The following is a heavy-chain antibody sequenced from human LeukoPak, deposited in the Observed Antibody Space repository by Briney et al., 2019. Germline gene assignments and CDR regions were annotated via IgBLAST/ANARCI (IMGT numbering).Heavy chain of an antibody. CDR3: ARTGGDCSSGLCYYAMDV. J-gene: IGHJ6*02. CDR2: IHYTGST. D-gene: IGHD2-21*02. Sequence: TSETLSLTCLVSGGSISGSHWSWIRQPPGKGLEWIGYIHYTGSTDYNPSLRSRVTLSIDMSKNQFSLRLSSVTAADTAVYYCARTGGDCSSGLCYYAMDVWGQGTMVTVS. V-gene: IGHV4-59*01. CDR1: GGSISGSH.